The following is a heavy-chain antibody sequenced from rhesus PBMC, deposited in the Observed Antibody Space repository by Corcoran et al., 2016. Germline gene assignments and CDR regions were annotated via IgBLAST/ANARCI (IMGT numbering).Heavy chain of an antibody. J-gene: IGHJ3*01. CDR1: GYSISSGYG. D-gene: IGHD6-25*01. CDR2: ISYSGST. V-gene: IGHV4-122*02. Sequence: QLQLQESGPGLVKPSETLSLTCAVSGYSISSGYGWSWLRPPPGKGLEWIGYISYSGSTSYNPYLKSRGTISRDTSKNQCSLKLRSVNAADTAVYYWARARGIAAEGDAFDFWGQGLRVTVSS. CDR3: ARARGIAAEGDAFDF.